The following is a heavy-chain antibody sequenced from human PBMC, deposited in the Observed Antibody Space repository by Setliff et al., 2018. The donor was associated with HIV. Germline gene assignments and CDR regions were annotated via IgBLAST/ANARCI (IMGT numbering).Heavy chain of an antibody. CDR3: ARDFLRSGYFDS. J-gene: IGHJ4*02. D-gene: IGHD4-17*01. CDR2: IYYSGST. V-gene: IGHV4-31*03. CDR1: GDSLSSDYYY. Sequence: SETLSLTCTVSGDSLSSDYYYWTWIRQHPEKGLEWIGYIYYSGSTLYNPSLRSRLSMSVDTSKNQFSLELSSVTAADTAVYFCARDFLRSGYFDSWGQGKLVTVS.